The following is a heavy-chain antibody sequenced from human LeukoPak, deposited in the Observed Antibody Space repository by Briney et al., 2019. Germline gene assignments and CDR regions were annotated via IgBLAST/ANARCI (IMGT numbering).Heavy chain of an antibody. CDR2: IYYSGST. CDR1: GGSISSSSYY. J-gene: IGHJ3*02. V-gene: IGHV4-39*01. CDR3: ARRIGLVTPNAFDI. D-gene: IGHD2-21*01. Sequence: SETLSLTGTGSGGSISSSSYYWGWIRQPPGKGLEWIGRIYYSGSTYDNPSLKSRVTISVDTSKNQFCLKLSSVTAADTAVYYCARRIGLVTPNAFDIWGQGTMVTVSS.